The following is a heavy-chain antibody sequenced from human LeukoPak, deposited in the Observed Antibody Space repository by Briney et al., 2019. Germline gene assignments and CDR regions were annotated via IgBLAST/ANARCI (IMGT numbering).Heavy chain of an antibody. CDR2: IYPGDSDT. D-gene: IGHD6-13*01. CDR3: ARPLVGTGYSSSWYFAY. CDR1: GYSFTSYW. V-gene: IGHV5-51*01. J-gene: IGHJ4*02. Sequence: PGESLKISCKGSGYSFTSYWIAWVRRMPGKGLEWMGIIYPGDSDTRYSPSFQGQVTISADKSISTAYLQWTSLKASDTAMYYCARPLVGTGYSSSWYFAYWGQGTQVTVSS.